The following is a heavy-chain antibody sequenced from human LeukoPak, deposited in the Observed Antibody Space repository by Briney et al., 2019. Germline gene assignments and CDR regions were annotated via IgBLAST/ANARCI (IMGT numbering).Heavy chain of an antibody. J-gene: IGHJ6*03. CDR3: ARGGYSSSWYPYYYMDV. CDR1: GYTFTSYD. CDR2: MNPNSGNT. Sequence: ASVKVSSKASGYTFTSYDINWVRQATGQGLEWMGWMNPNSGNTGYAQKFQGRVTMTRNTSISTAYMELSSLRSEDTAVYYCARGGYSSSWYPYYYMDVWGKGTTVTVSS. V-gene: IGHV1-8*01. D-gene: IGHD6-13*01.